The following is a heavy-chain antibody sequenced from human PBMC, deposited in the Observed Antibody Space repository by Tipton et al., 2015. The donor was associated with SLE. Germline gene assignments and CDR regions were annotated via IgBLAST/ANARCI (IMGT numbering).Heavy chain of an antibody. D-gene: IGHD3/OR15-3a*01. V-gene: IGHV1-2*06. CDR2: INPNNGDT. CDR1: GYSFTGYY. CDR3: ARGWTIYGMDF. J-gene: IGHJ6*02. Sequence: QLVQSGAEVKTPGASVKVSCKASGYSFTGYYIYWVRQAPGQGLEWMGRINPNNGDTIYAQKFQGRVTLTRDTSISTAYMDLSTLRSDDTAVYYCARGWTIYGMDFWGQGTAVTVSS.